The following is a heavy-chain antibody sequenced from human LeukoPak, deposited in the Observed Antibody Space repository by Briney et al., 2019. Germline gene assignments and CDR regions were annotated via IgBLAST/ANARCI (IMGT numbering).Heavy chain of an antibody. CDR2: IYRDGST. D-gene: IGHD6-19*01. CDR1: GFTFGNYG. CDR3: ARVLSDSSGWYHFDY. Sequence: GGSLRLSCSASGFTFGNYGINWVRQAPGKGLEWVSVIYRDGSTYYADSVKGRFTISRDNSKNSLYLQMNTLRAEDTAVYYCARVLSDSSGWYHFDYWGQGTLVTVSS. V-gene: IGHV3-53*01. J-gene: IGHJ4*02.